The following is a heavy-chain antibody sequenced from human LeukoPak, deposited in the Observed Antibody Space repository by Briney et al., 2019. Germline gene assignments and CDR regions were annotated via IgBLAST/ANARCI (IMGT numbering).Heavy chain of an antibody. CDR2: INPNSGGT. Sequence: EASVKVSCKASGYTFTGYYMHWVRQAPGQGLEWMGWINPNSGGTNYAQKFQGRVTMTRDTSISTAYMELSRLRSDDTAVYYCARRGNCSGGSCYVDWFDPWGQGTLVTVSS. CDR1: GYTFTGYY. J-gene: IGHJ5*02. CDR3: ARRGNCSGGSCYVDWFDP. V-gene: IGHV1-2*02. D-gene: IGHD2-15*01.